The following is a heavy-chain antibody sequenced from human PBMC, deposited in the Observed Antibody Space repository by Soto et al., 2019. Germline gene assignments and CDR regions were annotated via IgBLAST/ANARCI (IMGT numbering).Heavy chain of an antibody. D-gene: IGHD5-12*01. J-gene: IGHJ4*02. Sequence: QVQLVESGGGVVQPGRSLRLSCAASGFTFSSYAMHWVRQAPGKGLEWVAVISYDGSNKYYADSVKGRFTISRDNSKNTLELQINSLRAEDTAAYYCAREILDGYNQSPTFDYWGQGTLVTVSS. CDR1: GFTFSSYA. CDR3: AREILDGYNQSPTFDY. CDR2: ISYDGSNK. V-gene: IGHV3-30-3*01.